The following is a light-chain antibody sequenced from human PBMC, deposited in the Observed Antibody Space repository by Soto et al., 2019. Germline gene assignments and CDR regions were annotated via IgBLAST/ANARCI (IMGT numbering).Light chain of an antibody. J-gene: IGKJ4*01. CDR3: QQYIRWPLT. Sequence: EMVVTQSPANLSVSPGERVTLSCRTSQDVSSKLAWYQQKPGQPPSLLIYDASTRATGTPARFSGSGSGTEFTLAVSSLQSEDYALYFCQQYIRWPLTFGGGTKVEIK. CDR1: QDVSSK. V-gene: IGKV3D-15*01. CDR2: DAS.